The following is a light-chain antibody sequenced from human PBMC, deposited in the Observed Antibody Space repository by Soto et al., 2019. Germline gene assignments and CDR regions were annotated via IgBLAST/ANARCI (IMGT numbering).Light chain of an antibody. CDR1: SRDVGGHNY. V-gene: IGLV2-14*01. CDR2: EVS. CDR3: CSYTSSTTLV. Sequence: QSALTQPASVSGSPGQSITISCTGTSRDVGGHNYVSWYQQNPGKAPKLMIYEVSNRPSGVSNRFSGSRSGNTASLTISGLQPEDEADYYCCSYTSSTTLVFGGGTKLTVL. J-gene: IGLJ2*01.